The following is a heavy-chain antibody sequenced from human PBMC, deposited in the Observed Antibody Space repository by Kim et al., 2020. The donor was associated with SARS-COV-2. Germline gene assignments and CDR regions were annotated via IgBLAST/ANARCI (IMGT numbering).Heavy chain of an antibody. CDR1: GGSISSYY. V-gene: IGHV4-59*13. J-gene: IGHJ5*02. CDR3: ARAQGVGFSGSYAFDP. Sequence: SETLSLTCTVSGGSISSYYWSWIRQPPGKGLEWIGYIYYSGSTNYNPSLKSRVTISVDTSKNQFSLKLSSVTAADTAVYYCARAQGVGFSGSYAFDPWGQGTLVTVSS. D-gene: IGHD1-26*01. CDR2: IYYSGST.